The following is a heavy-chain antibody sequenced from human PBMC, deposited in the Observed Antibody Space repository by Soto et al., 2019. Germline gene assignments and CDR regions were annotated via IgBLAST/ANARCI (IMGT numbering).Heavy chain of an antibody. Sequence: QVQLVQSGAEVKKPRASVKVSCKASGYTFTSYGISWVRQAPGQGLEWMGWISAYNGNTNYAQKLQGRVTMTTDTSTSTAYMELRSLRSDDTAVYYGARDLVGSGTTGYDFDYWGQGTLVTVSS. CDR1: GYTFTSYG. J-gene: IGHJ4*02. D-gene: IGHD6-6*01. CDR2: ISAYNGNT. CDR3: ARDLVGSGTTGYDFDY. V-gene: IGHV1-18*01.